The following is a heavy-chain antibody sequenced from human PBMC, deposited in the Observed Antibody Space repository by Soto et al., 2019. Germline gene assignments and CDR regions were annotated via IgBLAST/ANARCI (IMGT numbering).Heavy chain of an antibody. CDR1: GGTFSSYA. CDR3: ARAYYYDSSATGYFDY. J-gene: IGHJ4*02. Sequence: SVKVSCKASGGTFSSYAISWVRQAPGQGLEWMGGIIPIFGTANYAQKFQGRVTITADESTSTAYMELSSLRSEDTAVYCCARAYYYDSSATGYFDYWGQGTLVTVSS. V-gene: IGHV1-69*13. D-gene: IGHD3-22*01. CDR2: IIPIFGTA.